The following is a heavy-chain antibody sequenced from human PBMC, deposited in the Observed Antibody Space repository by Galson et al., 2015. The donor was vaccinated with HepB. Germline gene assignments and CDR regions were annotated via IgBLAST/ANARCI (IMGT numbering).Heavy chain of an antibody. V-gene: IGHV3-64D*06. CDR1: GFTFNTYA. CDR3: VKDQKGPLGSFGRWFDP. J-gene: IGHJ5*02. D-gene: IGHD1-26*01. CDR2: ISSNGGST. Sequence: SLRLSCAASGFTFNTYAMHWVRQAPGKGLEYVSAISSNGGSTYYADSVKGRFTISRDNSKNTLYLQMSSLRAEDTAVYYCVKDQKGPLGSFGRWFDPWGQGTLVTVSS.